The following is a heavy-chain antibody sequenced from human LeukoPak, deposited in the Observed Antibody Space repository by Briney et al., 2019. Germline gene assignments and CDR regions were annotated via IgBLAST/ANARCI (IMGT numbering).Heavy chain of an antibody. CDR3: AKSSGSTITRPFDY. CDR2: ISGSGGST. J-gene: IGHJ4*02. V-gene: IGHV3-23*01. CDR1: GFLYSRYD. Sequence: GGSETLLCAASGFLYSRYDASWFRQAPGKGPEWVSGISGSGGSTWYADALKGRFNISRDNSKNKLYVQMNSLRAEDTALYYCAKSSGSTITRPFDYWGQGTMVTVSS. D-gene: IGHD3-10*01.